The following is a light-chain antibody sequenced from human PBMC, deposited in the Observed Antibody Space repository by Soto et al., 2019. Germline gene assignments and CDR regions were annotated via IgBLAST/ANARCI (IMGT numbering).Light chain of an antibody. CDR1: QSVSSN. CDR3: QQYNNWPLT. CDR2: GAS. V-gene: IGKV3-15*01. Sequence: EVVMTQSPATLSVSLGDRATLSCRAGQSVSSNLAWYQQKPGQGPRLLIYGASTRATGIPARFSGSGSGTEFTLTISSLQSEDFAVYSCQQYNNWPLTFGGGTKVDIK. J-gene: IGKJ4*01.